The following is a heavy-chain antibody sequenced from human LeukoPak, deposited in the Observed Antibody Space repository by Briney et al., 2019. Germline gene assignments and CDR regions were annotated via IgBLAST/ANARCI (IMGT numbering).Heavy chain of an antibody. CDR1: GGSISSSSYY. J-gene: IGHJ6*03. CDR3: ARHTPGTSMSRYYYYMDV. V-gene: IGHV4-39*01. Sequence: SETLSLTCTVSGGSISSSSYYWGWIRQPPGKGLEWIGEINHRGITTYNPSLKSRVTISGDTAKNQFSLNLTSLTAADTAVYYCARHTPGTSMSRYYYYMDVWGKGTTVTISS. CDR2: INHRGIT.